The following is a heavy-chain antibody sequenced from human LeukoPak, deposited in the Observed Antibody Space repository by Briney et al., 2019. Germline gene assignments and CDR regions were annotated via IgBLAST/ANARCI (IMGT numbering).Heavy chain of an antibody. J-gene: IGHJ4*02. CDR1: GYTLTELS. CDR2: FDPEDGET. V-gene: IGHV1-24*01. D-gene: IGHD3-9*01. Sequence: ASVKVSCKVSGYTLTELSMHWVRQAPGKGLEWMGGFDPEDGETIYAQKFQGRVTMATDTSTSTAYMELRSLRSDDTAVYYCARDPPGWLRYFDWFPLDYWGQGTLVTVSS. CDR3: ARDPPGWLRYFDWFPLDY.